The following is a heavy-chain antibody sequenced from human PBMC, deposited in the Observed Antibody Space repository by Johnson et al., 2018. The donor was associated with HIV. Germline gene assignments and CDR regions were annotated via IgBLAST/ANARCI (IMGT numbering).Heavy chain of an antibody. J-gene: IGHJ3*02. CDR1: GFTFSSFA. CDR2: ISSDVSNK. CDR3: APAGPDAFDI. D-gene: IGHD6-13*01. Sequence: QVQLVESGGGVVQPGRSLRLSCAASGFTFSSFAMHWVRQAPGKGLEWVAVISSDVSNKYYADSVKGRFTISRDNSKNTLYLQMNSLRAEDTAVYYCAPAGPDAFDIWGQGTMVTVSS. V-gene: IGHV3-30-3*01.